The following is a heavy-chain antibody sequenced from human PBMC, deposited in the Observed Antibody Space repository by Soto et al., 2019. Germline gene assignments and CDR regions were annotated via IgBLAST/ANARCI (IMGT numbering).Heavy chain of an antibody. D-gene: IGHD3-16*01. J-gene: IGHJ4*02. CDR1: GYTFTDFY. Sequence: GASVKVSCKASGYTFTDFYVHWVRQAPGQGLELMGGINPDSGVIDYAQKFRGRVTMTRDTSISTSYMELSGLSSDDTAVYYCARDPIGGGAPNYFDYWGQGTRVTVSS. V-gene: IGHV1-2*02. CDR2: INPDSGVI. CDR3: ARDPIGGGAPNYFDY.